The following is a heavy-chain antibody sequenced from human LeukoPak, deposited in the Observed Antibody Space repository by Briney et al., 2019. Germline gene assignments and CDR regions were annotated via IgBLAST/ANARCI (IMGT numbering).Heavy chain of an antibody. Sequence: GASVKVSCKASGYTFTGYYMHWVRQAPGQGLEWMGRINPNSGGTNYAQKFQGRVTMTRDTSISTAYMELGRLRSDDTAVYYCARGVPDSSGLTFDYWGQGTLVTVSS. D-gene: IGHD3-22*01. CDR3: ARGVPDSSGLTFDY. J-gene: IGHJ4*02. CDR2: INPNSGGT. V-gene: IGHV1-2*06. CDR1: GYTFTGYY.